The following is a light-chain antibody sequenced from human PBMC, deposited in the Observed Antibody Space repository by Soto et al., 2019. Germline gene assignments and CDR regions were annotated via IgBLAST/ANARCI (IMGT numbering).Light chain of an antibody. J-gene: IGKJ1*01. CDR1: QGISEY. V-gene: IGKV1-27*01. CDR3: QKYNTASRT. Sequence: DIQMTQSPTSLSESVGDTVTHTCRTSQGISEYLAWYQQKPGKVPKLLIYGASILQSGVPSRFSGRGSGTLFTLTISSLQPEDFATYYCQKYNTASRTFGQGTKVDIK. CDR2: GAS.